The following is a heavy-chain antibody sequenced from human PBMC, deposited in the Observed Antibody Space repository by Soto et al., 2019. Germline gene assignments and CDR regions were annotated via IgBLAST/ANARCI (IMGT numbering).Heavy chain of an antibody. D-gene: IGHD3-22*01. CDR3: AKDPESTMIVVPIFDY. V-gene: IGHV3-23*01. J-gene: IGHJ4*02. CDR1: GFTFSSYA. CDR2: ISGSGGST. Sequence: PGGSLRLSCAASGFTFSSYAMSWVRQAPGKGLEWVSAISGSGGSTYYADSVKGRFTISRDNSKNTLYPQMNSLRAEDTAVYYCAKDPESTMIVVPIFDYWGQGTLVTVSS.